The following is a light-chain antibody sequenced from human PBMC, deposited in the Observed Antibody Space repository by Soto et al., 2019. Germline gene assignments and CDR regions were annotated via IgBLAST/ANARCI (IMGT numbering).Light chain of an antibody. CDR1: QSVGIY. Sequence: EIVLTQSPATLSLSPGERATLSCRASQSVGIYLAWYQQKPGQAPRLLIYDASHRATGIPARFSGSGSGTDFTLTISDLEPEDFAVYYCQLRLNWPVYTFAQGTKVEIK. V-gene: IGKV3-11*01. CDR2: DAS. CDR3: QLRLNWPVYT. J-gene: IGKJ2*01.